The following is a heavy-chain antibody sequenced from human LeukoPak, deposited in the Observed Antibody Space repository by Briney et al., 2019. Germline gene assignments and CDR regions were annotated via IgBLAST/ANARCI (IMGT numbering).Heavy chain of an antibody. J-gene: IGHJ4*02. D-gene: IGHD3-3*01. Sequence: ASVKVSCKASGGTFSSYAISWVRQAPGQGLEWMGGIIPIFGTANYAQKFQGRVTITADKSTSTAYMELSSLRSEDTAVYYCAINKGRFLEWLLYSDYWGQGTLVTVSS. V-gene: IGHV1-69*06. CDR1: GGTFSSYA. CDR2: IIPIFGTA. CDR3: AINKGRFLEWLLYSDY.